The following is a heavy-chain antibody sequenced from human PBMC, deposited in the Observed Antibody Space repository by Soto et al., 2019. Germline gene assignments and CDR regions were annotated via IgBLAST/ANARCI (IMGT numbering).Heavy chain of an antibody. CDR3: ARPYSSGEDTDV. J-gene: IGHJ6*02. Sequence: PGESLKISCKGSGYNFISYWISWVRQMPGKGLEWIGRIDPSDSYTNYSPSFQGHVTISADKSISTAYLQWSSLKASDTAMYYCARPYSSGEDTDVWGQGTTVTVSS. V-gene: IGHV5-10-1*01. D-gene: IGHD6-25*01. CDR1: GYNFISYW. CDR2: IDPSDSYT.